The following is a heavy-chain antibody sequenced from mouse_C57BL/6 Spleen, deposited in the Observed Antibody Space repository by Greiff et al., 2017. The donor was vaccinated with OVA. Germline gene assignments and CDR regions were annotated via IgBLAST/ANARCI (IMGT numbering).Heavy chain of an antibody. J-gene: IGHJ2*01. CDR2: IYPRDGST. CDR3: ARSGYDYDGFYFDY. D-gene: IGHD2-4*01. CDR1: GYTFTSYD. V-gene: IGHV1-85*01. Sequence: QVHVKQSGPELVKPGASVKLSCKASGYTFTSYDINWVKQRPGQGLEWIGWIYPRDGSTKYNEKFKGKATLTVDTSSSTAYMELHSLTSEDSAVYFCARSGYDYDGFYFDYWGQGTTRTVSS.